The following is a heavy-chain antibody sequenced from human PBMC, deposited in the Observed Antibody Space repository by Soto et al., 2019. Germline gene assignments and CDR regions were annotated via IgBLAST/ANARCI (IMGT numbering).Heavy chain of an antibody. V-gene: IGHV3-23*01. CDR1: GFTFSSYA. CDR3: ARRGSGSFYDY. J-gene: IGHJ4*02. CDR2: ISGSGDST. Sequence: EVQLLESGGGLVQPGGSLRLSCAASGFTFSSYAMRWVRQAPVKGLEWVSAISGSGDSTYYAESVKGRFTISRDNSKNTLYLQMNSLRAEDTAVYYCARRGSGSFYDYWGQGTLVTVSS. D-gene: IGHD1-26*01.